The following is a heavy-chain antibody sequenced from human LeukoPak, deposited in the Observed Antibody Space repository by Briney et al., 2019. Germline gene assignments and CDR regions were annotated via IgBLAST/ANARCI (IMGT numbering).Heavy chain of an antibody. J-gene: IGHJ3*02. D-gene: IGHD3-10*02. CDR3: ARSPITMLDAFDI. V-gene: IGHV4-39*01. CDR2: IYYSGST. CDR1: GGSISSSNW. Sequence: SPSETLSLTCTVSGGSISSSNWWSWVRQPPGKGLEWIGSIYYSGSTYYNPSLKSRVTISVDTSKNQFSLKLSSVTTADTAVYYCARSPITMLDAFDIWGQGTMVTVSS.